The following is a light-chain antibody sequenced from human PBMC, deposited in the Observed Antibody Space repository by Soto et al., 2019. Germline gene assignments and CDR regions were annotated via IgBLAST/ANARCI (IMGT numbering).Light chain of an antibody. V-gene: IGKV3-15*01. Sequence: EIVVTQSLATLSLSPGERATLSCRASQSVSSNLAWYQQKLGQDPRLLIYGASIRATGVPDRFSGSGSGTEFTLSISSLQSEDSAVYYCQQYNDGPPLTCGGGTKG. CDR1: QSVSSN. CDR3: QQYNDGPPLT. J-gene: IGKJ4*01. CDR2: GAS.